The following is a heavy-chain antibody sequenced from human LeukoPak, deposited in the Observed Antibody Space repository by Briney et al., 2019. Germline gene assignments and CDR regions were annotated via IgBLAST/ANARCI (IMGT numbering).Heavy chain of an antibody. D-gene: IGHD3-16*02. V-gene: IGHV3-48*04. CDR1: GFTFSSYG. CDR3: AGVLGGELSWFDP. Sequence: PGGSLRLSCAASGFTFSSYGMNWVRQAPGKGLEGGSYISSSGSTIYYADPVKGRFTISRDNAKNSLYPQMNSLRAEGTAVYYCAGVLGGELSWFDPWGQGTLVTVSS. J-gene: IGHJ5*02. CDR2: ISSSGSTI.